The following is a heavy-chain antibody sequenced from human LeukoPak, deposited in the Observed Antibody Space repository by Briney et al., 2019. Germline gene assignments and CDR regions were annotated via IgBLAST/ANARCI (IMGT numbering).Heavy chain of an antibody. CDR1: GGTFSSYA. V-gene: IGHV1-69*04. D-gene: IGHD4-17*01. CDR2: IIPILGIA. Sequence: SVKVSCKASGGTFSSYAISWVRQAPGHGLEWMGRIIPILGIANYPQKFQGRVTITADKSTSTAYMELRSLRSEDTAVYYCATDRATVRGFGDYWGQGTLVTVSS. CDR3: ATDRATVRGFGDY. J-gene: IGHJ4*02.